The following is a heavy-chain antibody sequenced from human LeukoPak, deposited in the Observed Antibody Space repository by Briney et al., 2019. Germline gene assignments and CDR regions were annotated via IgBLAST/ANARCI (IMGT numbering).Heavy chain of an antibody. Sequence: GSLRLSCAPSGFTLTSNEMNWVRPAPGEGLEWVSYIISSVSTINYADSVKGRFTTSTDNAKSSLYLQMNSLRTEDKAVYECAELGITMIGGVWGKGTTVTISS. D-gene: IGHD3-10*02. CDR2: IISSVSTI. V-gene: IGHV3-48*03. CDR1: GFTLTSNE. J-gene: IGHJ6*04. CDR3: AELGITMIGGV.